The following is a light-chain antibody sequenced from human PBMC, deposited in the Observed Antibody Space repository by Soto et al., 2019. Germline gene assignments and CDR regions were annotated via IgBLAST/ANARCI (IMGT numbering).Light chain of an antibody. CDR3: QQSYSTPRT. V-gene: IGKV1-39*01. CDR2: AAS. Sequence: DTQMTQSPSSLSASVGDRVTITCRASQSISRYLNWYQQKVGKAPKLLIYAASSLQSGVPSRFSGSGSGTDFTLTIGSPQPEDFATYYCQQSYSTPRTFGQGTKVEIK. J-gene: IGKJ1*01. CDR1: QSISRY.